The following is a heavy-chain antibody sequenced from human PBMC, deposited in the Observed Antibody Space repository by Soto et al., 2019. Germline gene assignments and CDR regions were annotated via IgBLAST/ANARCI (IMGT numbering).Heavy chain of an antibody. J-gene: IGHJ4*02. CDR3: ARDLAQQQLVIYYFDY. CDR2: ISYDGSNK. CDR1: GFTFSSYA. Sequence: ESGGGVVQPGRSLRLSCAASGFTFSSYAMHWVRQAPGKGLEWVAVISYDGSNKYYADSVKGRFTISRDNSKNTLYLQMNSLRAEDTAVYYCARDLAQQQLVIYYFDYWGQGTLVTVSS. V-gene: IGHV3-30-3*01. D-gene: IGHD6-13*01.